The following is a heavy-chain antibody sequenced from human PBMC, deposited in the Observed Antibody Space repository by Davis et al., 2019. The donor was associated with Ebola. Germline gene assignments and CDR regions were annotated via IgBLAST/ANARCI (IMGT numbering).Heavy chain of an antibody. CDR3: TRHVPGDFWYFDL. Sequence: GESLKISCAASGFTVSDKYMSWVRQAPGKGLEWVSVIYRDGIMYHADSVKGRFTISRDNSKNTVYLQINSLRAEDTAMYHCTRHVPGDFWYFDLWGRGTLVTVSS. CDR1: GFTVSDKY. V-gene: IGHV3-66*04. J-gene: IGHJ2*01. CDR2: IYRDGIM. D-gene: IGHD4-17*01.